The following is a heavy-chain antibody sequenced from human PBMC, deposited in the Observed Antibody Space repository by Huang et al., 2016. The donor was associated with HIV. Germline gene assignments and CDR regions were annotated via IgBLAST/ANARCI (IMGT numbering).Heavy chain of an antibody. CDR2: VSGSDGRT. D-gene: IGHD6-19*01. CDR3: ARSSRSSGYINDFDY. V-gene: IGHV3-23*01. CDR1: GFGFSNYA. J-gene: IGHJ4*02. Sequence: EVQLLESGGGLVQPGGSLRLSCAASGFGFSNYAMSWVRQGPGKGLAWVSSVSGSDGRTYYAYAVKGRFTISRDNYKSTLFLQMNGLRADDTAIYYCARSSRSSGYINDFDYWGQGALVTVSS.